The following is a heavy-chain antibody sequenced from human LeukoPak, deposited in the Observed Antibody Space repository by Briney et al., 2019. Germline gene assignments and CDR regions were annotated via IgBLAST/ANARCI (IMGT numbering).Heavy chain of an antibody. V-gene: IGHV3-7*01. J-gene: IGHJ4*02. Sequence: GGSLRLSCAASGFTFSSYSMSWVRQAPGKGLEWVANIKQDGSEKYYVDSVKGRFTISRDNAKNSLYLQMNSLRAEDTAVYYCAGTDYGDYRIDYWGQGTLVTVSS. D-gene: IGHD4-17*01. CDR3: AGTDYGDYRIDY. CDR1: GFTFSSYS. CDR2: IKQDGSEK.